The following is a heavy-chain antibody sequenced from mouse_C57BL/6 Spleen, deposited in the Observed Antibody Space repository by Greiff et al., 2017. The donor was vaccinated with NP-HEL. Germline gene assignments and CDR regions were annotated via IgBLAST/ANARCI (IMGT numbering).Heavy chain of an antibody. CDR1: GYTFTSYW. CDR2: IDPSDSET. Sequence: QVQLQQPGAELVRPGSSVKLSCKASGYTFTSYWMHWVKQRPIQGLEWIGNIDPSDSETHYNQKFKDKATLTVDKSSSTAYMQLSSLTSEDSAVYYCAREERGFNWYFDVWGTGTTVTVSS. V-gene: IGHV1-52*01. CDR3: AREERGFNWYFDV. J-gene: IGHJ1*03.